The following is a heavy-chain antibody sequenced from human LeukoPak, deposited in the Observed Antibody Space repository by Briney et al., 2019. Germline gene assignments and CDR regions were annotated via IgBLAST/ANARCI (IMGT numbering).Heavy chain of an antibody. CDR1: GISFSDSY. Sequence: GGSLRLSCVVSGISFSDSYRTWIRQTPGKGLEWLAYISGSGSDICYADSVKGRFTISRDNAKNSVYLQMNSLRAEDTAVYYCAALDHGHDYWGQGTLVTVSS. V-gene: IGHV3-11*04. CDR3: AALDHGHDY. CDR2: ISGSGSDI. J-gene: IGHJ4*02.